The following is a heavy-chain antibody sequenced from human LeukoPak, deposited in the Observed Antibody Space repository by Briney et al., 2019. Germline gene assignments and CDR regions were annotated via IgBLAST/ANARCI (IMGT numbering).Heavy chain of an antibody. CDR3: AREVTHSTKFDY. J-gene: IGHJ4*02. D-gene: IGHD2-21*02. Sequence: VASVKVSCKASGYTFTSYYMHWVRQAPGQGLEWMGIINPSGGSTSYAQKFQGRVTMTKDTSTSTVYMELSSLRSEDTAVHYCAREVTHSTKFDYWGQGTLVPSPQ. CDR2: INPSGGST. CDR1: GYTFTSYY. V-gene: IGHV1-46*01.